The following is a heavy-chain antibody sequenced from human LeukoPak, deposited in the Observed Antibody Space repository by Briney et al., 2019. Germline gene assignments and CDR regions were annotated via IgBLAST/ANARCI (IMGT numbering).Heavy chain of an antibody. Sequence: SETLSLTCAVYGGSFRGYYWSWIRERPGKGLGWIGEINHSGSTNYNPSLKSRVTISVDTSKNQFSLKLSSVTAADTAVYYCARGPTVTTTGRYFDYWGQGTLVTVSS. V-gene: IGHV4-34*01. CDR3: ARGPTVTTTGRYFDY. D-gene: IGHD4-17*01. CDR2: INHSGST. CDR1: GGSFRGYY. J-gene: IGHJ4*02.